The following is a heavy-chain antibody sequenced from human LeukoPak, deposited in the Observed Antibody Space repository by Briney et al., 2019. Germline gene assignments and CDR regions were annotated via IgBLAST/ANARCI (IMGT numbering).Heavy chain of an antibody. Sequence: SETLSLTCTVSGGSISSGSYYWSWIRQPAGKGLEWIGRIYTSGSTNYNPSLKSRVTISVDTSKNQFSLKLSSVTAADTAVYYCARSGYSYGYYYFDYWGQGTLVTVSS. D-gene: IGHD5-18*01. V-gene: IGHV4-61*02. CDR1: GGSISSGSYY. J-gene: IGHJ4*02. CDR3: ARSGYSYGYYYFDY. CDR2: IYTSGST.